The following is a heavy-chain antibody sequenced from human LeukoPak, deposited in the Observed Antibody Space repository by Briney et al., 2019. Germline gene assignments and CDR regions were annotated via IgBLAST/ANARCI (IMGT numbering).Heavy chain of an antibody. Sequence: GGSLRLSCAASGFTFSNYDMDWVRQAPGRGLEWISYISSSSTIYYADSVKGRFTISRDNAKNSLYLQMNSLRDEDTAMYYCARDLGHWGQGTLVTVSS. V-gene: IGHV3-48*02. J-gene: IGHJ1*01. CDR1: GFTFSNYD. CDR2: ISSSSTI. CDR3: ARDLGH.